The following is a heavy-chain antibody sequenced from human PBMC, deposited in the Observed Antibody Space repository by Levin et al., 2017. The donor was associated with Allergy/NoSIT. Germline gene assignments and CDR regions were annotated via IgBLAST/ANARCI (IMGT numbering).Heavy chain of an antibody. Sequence: GESLKISCTASGFTFSNFWMYWVRQAPGKGLVWVSRINSEGTSTRDADSVKGRFTISRDNARNTLYLQMDSLRVEDTAVYYCVRKPATVGQDYFDHWGQGTLVTVSS. V-gene: IGHV3-74*01. CDR2: INSEGTST. CDR1: GFTFSNFW. J-gene: IGHJ4*02. D-gene: IGHD2-2*01. CDR3: VRKPATVGQDYFDH.